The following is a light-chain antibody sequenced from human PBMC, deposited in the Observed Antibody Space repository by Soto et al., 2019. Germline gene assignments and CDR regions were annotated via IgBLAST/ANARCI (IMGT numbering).Light chain of an antibody. CDR3: QQYGSSPWT. CDR2: GAS. J-gene: IGKJ1*01. Sequence: EIVLTQSPGTLSLSPGETATLSCRASESVASNYLAWYQQKPGQAPRLLMYGASSRATGIPDRFSGSGSGTDFTLSITRLQPEDCAVYYCQQYGSSPWTSGQGTKVDIK. V-gene: IGKV3-20*01. CDR1: ESVASNY.